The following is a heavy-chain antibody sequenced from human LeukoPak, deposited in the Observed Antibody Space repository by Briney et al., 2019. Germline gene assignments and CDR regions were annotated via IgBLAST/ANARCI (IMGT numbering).Heavy chain of an antibody. V-gene: IGHV4-59*11. CDR2: IFYSGTT. J-gene: IGHJ6*03. Sequence: SETLSLTCTVSGGSISSHFWSWIRQPPGKGLEWIGYIFYSGTTKYNPSLRSRVTISADTSKNQFSLKSSPVTAADTAVYYCASARGDYDSSGYYCYYMDVWGKGTTVTVSS. CDR1: GGSISSHF. CDR3: ASARGDYDSSGYYCYYMDV. D-gene: IGHD3-22*01.